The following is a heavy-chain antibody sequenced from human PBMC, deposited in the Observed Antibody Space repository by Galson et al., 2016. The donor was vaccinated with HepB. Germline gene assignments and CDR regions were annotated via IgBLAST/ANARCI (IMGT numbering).Heavy chain of an antibody. D-gene: IGHD5-12*01. V-gene: IGHV4-59*01. CDR3: ARVRSPRFSAFDGAIDI. Sequence: ETLSLTCTVSGGSMSNYYWSWIRQPPGKGLEWIAHIYSSGGPRYNPSLESRVTISVASSKNHFSLTMTFVTAADTAVYFCARVRSPRFSAFDGAIDIWGQGAVVTVSS. CDR1: GGSMSNYY. CDR2: IYSSGGP. J-gene: IGHJ3*02.